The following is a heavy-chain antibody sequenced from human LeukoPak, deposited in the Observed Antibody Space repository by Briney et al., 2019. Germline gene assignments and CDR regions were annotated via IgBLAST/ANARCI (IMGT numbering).Heavy chain of an antibody. V-gene: IGHV4-39*07. CDR1: GGSISSYY. Sequence: SETLSLTCTVSGGSISSYYWSWIRQPPGKGLEWIGSIYYSGSTYYNPSLKSRVTISVDTSKNQFSLKLSSVTAADTAVYYCASSITMGKNWFDPWGQGTLVTVSS. J-gene: IGHJ5*02. CDR2: IYYSGST. D-gene: IGHD3-10*01. CDR3: ASSITMGKNWFDP.